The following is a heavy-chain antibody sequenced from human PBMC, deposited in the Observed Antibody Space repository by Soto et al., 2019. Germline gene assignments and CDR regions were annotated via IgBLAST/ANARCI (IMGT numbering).Heavy chain of an antibody. Sequence: SETLSLTCTVSCGSIISYYWSWIRQSPGKGLEWIGYIYYSGSTNYNPSLKSRVTISADTSNNQFSLRLNSVTAADTAVYYCARQHYYDSSGYYTWNWGQGTLVTVS. V-gene: IGHV4-59*08. D-gene: IGHD3-22*01. CDR2: IYYSGST. CDR3: ARQHYYDSSGYYTWN. CDR1: CGSIISYY. J-gene: IGHJ4*02.